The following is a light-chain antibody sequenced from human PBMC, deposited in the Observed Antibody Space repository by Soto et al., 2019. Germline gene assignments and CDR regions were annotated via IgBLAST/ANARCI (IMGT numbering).Light chain of an antibody. CDR3: CSYGGSCSYV. Sequence: QSALTQPRSVSGSPGQSVTISCTGTSSDIGAYNYVSWYQQHPGKAPKLMIYTVTNPRSWVPDRFSGSKYANTASLSISGPQAEDEADYYCCSYGGSCSYVFGTGTKLTVL. CDR1: SSDIGAYNY. J-gene: IGLJ1*01. V-gene: IGLV2-11*01. CDR2: TVT.